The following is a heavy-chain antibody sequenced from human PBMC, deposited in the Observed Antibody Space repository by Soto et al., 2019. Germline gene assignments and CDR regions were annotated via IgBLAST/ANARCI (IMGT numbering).Heavy chain of an antibody. CDR1: GFTLSSYN. J-gene: IGHJ4*02. V-gene: IGHV3-48*01. D-gene: IGHD6-19*01. Sequence: EVQLVESGGGLVQPGGSLRLSCAASGFTLSSYNMNWVRQAPGKGLEWVSHISSITSTIYYAGSVKGRFTSSRDNAKNSLILQMNSLGVEDTAVYYCARGNSGFDQWGQGTLVTVSS. CDR3: ARGNSGFDQ. CDR2: ISSITSTI.